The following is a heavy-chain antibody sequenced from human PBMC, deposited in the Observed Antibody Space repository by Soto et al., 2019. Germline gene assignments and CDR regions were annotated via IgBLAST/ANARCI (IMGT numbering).Heavy chain of an antibody. Sequence: GGSLRLSCAASGFTFSSYAMSWVRQAPGKGLEWVSAISGSGGSTYYADSVKGRFTTSRDNSKNTLYLQMNSLRAEDTAVYYCANYERRDYDSSGYYQAFEYWGQGTLVTVSS. D-gene: IGHD3-22*01. CDR1: GFTFSSYA. CDR2: ISGSGGST. J-gene: IGHJ4*02. V-gene: IGHV3-23*01. CDR3: ANYERRDYDSSGYYQAFEY.